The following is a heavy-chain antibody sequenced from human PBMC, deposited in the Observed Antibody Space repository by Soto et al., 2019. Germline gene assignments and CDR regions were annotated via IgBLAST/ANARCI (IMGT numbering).Heavy chain of an antibody. V-gene: IGHV3-21*01. CDR3: ARAIVAGNYYYYGMDV. D-gene: IGHD6-19*01. Sequence: GGSLRLSCAASGFTFSSYSMNWVRQAPGKGLEWVSSISSSSSYIYYADSVKGRFTISRYNAKNSLYLQMNSLRAEDTAVYYCARAIVAGNYYYYGMDVWGQGTTVTVSS. CDR1: GFTFSSYS. J-gene: IGHJ6*02. CDR2: ISSSSSYI.